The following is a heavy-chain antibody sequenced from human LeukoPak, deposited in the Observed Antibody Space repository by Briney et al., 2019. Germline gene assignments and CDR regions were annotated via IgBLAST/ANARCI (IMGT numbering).Heavy chain of an antibody. Sequence: GGSLRLSCAASGFTFSSYEMNWVRQAPGKGLEWVSYISSSGSTIYYADSVKGRFTISRDNAKNSLYLQMNSLRAEDTAVYYGAKELLVPAATTYYYYGMTSGAKGPRSPSP. CDR2: ISSSGSTI. J-gene: IGHJ6*02. V-gene: IGHV3-48*03. D-gene: IGHD2-2*01. CDR1: GFTFSSYE. CDR3: AKELLVPAATTYYYYGMTS.